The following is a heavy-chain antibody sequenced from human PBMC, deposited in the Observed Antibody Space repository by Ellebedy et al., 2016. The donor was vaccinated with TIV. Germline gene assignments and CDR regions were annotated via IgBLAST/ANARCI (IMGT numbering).Heavy chain of an antibody. CDR3: ARAQPRDTEPFDY. V-gene: IGHV3-11*06. J-gene: IGHJ4*02. D-gene: IGHD5-18*01. Sequence: GESLKISXAASGFTFSDYYMSWIRQAPGKGLEWVSSISSSSSYIYYADSVKGRFTISRDNAKNSLYLQMNSLRAEDTAVYYCARAQPRDTEPFDYWGQGTLVTVSS. CDR2: ISSSSSYI. CDR1: GFTFSDYY.